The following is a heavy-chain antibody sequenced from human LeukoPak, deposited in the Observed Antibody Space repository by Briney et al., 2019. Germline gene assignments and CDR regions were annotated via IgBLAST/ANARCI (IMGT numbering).Heavy chain of an antibody. Sequence: ASVKVSCKASGYTFTSYDINWVRQATGQGLEWMGWMNPNSGNTGYAQKFQGRVTITADESTSTAYMELSSLRSEDTAVYYCASGWGYCSSTSCYRNWFDPWGQGTLVTVSS. D-gene: IGHD2-2*01. CDR3: ASGWGYCSSTSCYRNWFDP. CDR2: MNPNSGNT. V-gene: IGHV1-8*03. CDR1: GYTFTSYD. J-gene: IGHJ5*02.